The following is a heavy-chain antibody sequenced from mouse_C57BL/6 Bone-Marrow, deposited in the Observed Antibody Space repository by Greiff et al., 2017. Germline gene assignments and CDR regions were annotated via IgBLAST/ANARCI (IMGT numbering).Heavy chain of an antibody. Sequence: QVQLKESGAELARPGASVKLSCKASGYTFTSYGISWVNQRTGQGLEWIGEIYPRSGNTYYNEKFKGKATLTADKSSSTAYMELRSLTSEDSAVYFCARWLLGWYVDVWGTGTTVTVSS. D-gene: IGHD2-3*01. CDR1: GYTFTSYG. CDR3: ARWLLGWYVDV. J-gene: IGHJ1*03. V-gene: IGHV1-81*01. CDR2: IYPRSGNT.